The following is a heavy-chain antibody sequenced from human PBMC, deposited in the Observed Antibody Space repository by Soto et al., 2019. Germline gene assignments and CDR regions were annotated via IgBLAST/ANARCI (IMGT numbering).Heavy chain of an antibody. CDR1: GFSFRSYG. CDR2: IWYDGSNK. Sequence: QVQLVESGGGVVQPGGSLRLSCTASGFSFRSYGMHWVRQAPGKGLEWVAVIWYDGSNKYSADSVKGRFTISRDNSKKTLYLQMSSLRAEDTAVYYCARDGRGGDCPFDYWGQGTLVTVSS. V-gene: IGHV3-33*01. J-gene: IGHJ4*02. D-gene: IGHD2-21*02. CDR3: ARDGRGGDCPFDY.